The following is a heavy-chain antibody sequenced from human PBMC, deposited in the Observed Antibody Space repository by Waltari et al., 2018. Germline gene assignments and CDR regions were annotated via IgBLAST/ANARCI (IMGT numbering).Heavy chain of an antibody. CDR3: ARDHSTSWHNYHGMDV. V-gene: IGHV4-61*02. CDR2: MHGSGST. CDR1: GDSISRRTSY. Sequence: QVQLQESGPGLVKPSQTLSLTSTLSGDSISRRTSYGSWIRQPAGKGTEWIGRMHGSGSTNYKPSLKSRITISVDTSKNQFSLKLSSVTAADTGVYYCARDHSTSWHNYHGMDVWGQGTTVTVSS. D-gene: IGHD6-13*01. J-gene: IGHJ6*02.